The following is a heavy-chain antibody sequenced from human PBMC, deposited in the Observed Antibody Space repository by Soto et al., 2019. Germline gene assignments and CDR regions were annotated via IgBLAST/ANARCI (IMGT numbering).Heavy chain of an antibody. CDR3: ARTDLDTATSRDYYGMDV. J-gene: IGHJ6*02. CDR2: IYSGGST. Sequence: HPGGSLRLSCAASGFTVSSNYMSWVRQAPGKGLEWVSVIYSGGSTYYADSVKGRFTISRDNSKNTLYLQMNSLRAEDTAVYYCARTDLDTATSRDYYGMDVWGQGTTVTVSS. V-gene: IGHV3-53*01. CDR1: GFTVSSNY. D-gene: IGHD5-18*01.